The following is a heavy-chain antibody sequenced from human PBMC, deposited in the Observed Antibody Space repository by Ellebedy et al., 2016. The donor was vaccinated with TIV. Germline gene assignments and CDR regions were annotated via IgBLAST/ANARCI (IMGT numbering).Heavy chain of an antibody. CDR1: GDSINSGDW. Sequence: SETLSLXXAVSGDSINSGDWWSWVRQTPVKGLEWIGEIYYSGIANYNPSLKSRVSMSVDASKNHFSLNVGSLTAADTGVYYCARELRGNYFDSWGQGTLVTVSS. V-gene: IGHV4-4*02. J-gene: IGHJ4*02. CDR2: IYYSGIA. CDR3: ARELRGNYFDS. D-gene: IGHD3-10*01.